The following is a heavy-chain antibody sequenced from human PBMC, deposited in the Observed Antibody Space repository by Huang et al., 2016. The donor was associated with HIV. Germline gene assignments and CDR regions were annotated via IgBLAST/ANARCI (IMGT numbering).Heavy chain of an antibody. CDR3: TRGKGALDY. J-gene: IGHJ4*02. V-gene: IGHV3-49*03. CDR2: SRSKASGGTT. CDR1: GFTFGDSA. D-gene: IGHD6-13*01. Sequence: EVQLVESGGGLVQPGRSQRLSCTASGFTFGDSAMSWFRQAPGKGLDWVGFSRSKASGGTTEYAASMKGRFTISRDDSKSIAYLQMNSLKTEDTAVYYCTRGKGALDYWGQGTLVTVSS.